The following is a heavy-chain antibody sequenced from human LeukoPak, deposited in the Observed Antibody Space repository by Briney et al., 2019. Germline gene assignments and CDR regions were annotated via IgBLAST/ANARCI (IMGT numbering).Heavy chain of an antibody. D-gene: IGHD3-3*01. Sequence: ASVKVSCKASGYTFTSYYMHWVRQAPGQGLEWMGVINPSGGSTSYAQKFQGRVTMTRDTSISTAYMELSRLRSDDTAVYYCARSRLRFLEWLSDTLDYWGQGTLVTVSS. CDR1: GYTFTSYY. J-gene: IGHJ4*02. CDR2: INPSGGST. CDR3: ARSRLRFLEWLSDTLDY. V-gene: IGHV1-46*01.